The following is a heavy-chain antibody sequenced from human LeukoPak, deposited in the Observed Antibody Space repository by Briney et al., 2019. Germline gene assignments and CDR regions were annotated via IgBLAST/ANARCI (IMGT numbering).Heavy chain of an antibody. Sequence: SETLSLTCTVSGGSISSSSYYWGWIRQPPGKGLEWIGSIYYSGSTYYNPSLKSRVTISVDTSKNQFSLKLSSVTAADTAVYYCARGDWQPDYWGQGTLVTVSS. CDR2: IYYSGST. CDR3: ARGDWQPDY. D-gene: IGHD2-21*01. CDR1: GGSISSSSYY. V-gene: IGHV4-39*07. J-gene: IGHJ4*02.